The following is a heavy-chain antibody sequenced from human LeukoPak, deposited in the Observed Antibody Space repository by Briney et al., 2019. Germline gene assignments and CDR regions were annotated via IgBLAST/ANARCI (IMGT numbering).Heavy chain of an antibody. CDR1: GGSFSGYY. CDR2: INHSGST. J-gene: IGHJ4*02. Sequence: ETLSLTCAVYGGSFSGYYWSWIRQPPGKGLEWIGEINHSGSTNYNPSLKSRVTISVDTSKNQFSLKLSSVTAADTAVYYCARGANGVTSHYYDSSGYYYDNYWGQGTLVTVSS. V-gene: IGHV4-34*01. CDR3: ARGANGVTSHYYDSSGYYYDNY. D-gene: IGHD3-22*01.